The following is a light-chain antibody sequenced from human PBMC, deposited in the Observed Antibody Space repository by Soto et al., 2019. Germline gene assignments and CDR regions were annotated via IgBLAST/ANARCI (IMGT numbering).Light chain of an antibody. CDR2: SDN. Sequence: QSALTQPPSASGTPGQRVSISCSGSSSNIGSNTVNWYQKLPGAAPEVLIFSDNQRPSGVPDRFSGSKSGTSASLAISGLQSEDEADYFCAVWDDSLLGPIFGGGTKLTVL. CDR3: AVWDDSLLGPI. CDR1: SSNIGSNT. V-gene: IGLV1-44*01. J-gene: IGLJ2*01.